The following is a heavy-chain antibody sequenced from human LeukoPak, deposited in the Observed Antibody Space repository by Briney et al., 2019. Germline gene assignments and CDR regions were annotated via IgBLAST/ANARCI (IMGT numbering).Heavy chain of an antibody. D-gene: IGHD3-9*01. CDR1: GGSFSGYY. CDR2: INHSGST. J-gene: IGHJ4*02. CDR3: ATTPAILTGYYTPPHFDY. Sequence: PSETLSLTCAVYGGSFSGYYWSWIRQPPGKGLEWIGEINHSGSTNYNPSLKSRVTISVDTSKNQFSLKLSSVTAADTAVYYCATTPAILTGYYTPPHFDYWGQGTLVTVSS. V-gene: IGHV4-34*01.